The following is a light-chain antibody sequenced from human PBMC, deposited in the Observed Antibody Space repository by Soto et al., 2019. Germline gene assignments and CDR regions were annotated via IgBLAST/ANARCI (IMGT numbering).Light chain of an antibody. J-gene: IGKJ1*01. CDR2: AAS. CDR3: QQSYSTPRT. Sequence: DIQMTQSPSSLSASVGDRVTITCRASQSISSYLNWYQQRPGKAPKLLIYAASSLQSGVPSRFSGSGSGTEFTLTITSLQPEDFATYYCQQSYSTPRTFGQGIKVDIK. V-gene: IGKV1-39*01. CDR1: QSISSY.